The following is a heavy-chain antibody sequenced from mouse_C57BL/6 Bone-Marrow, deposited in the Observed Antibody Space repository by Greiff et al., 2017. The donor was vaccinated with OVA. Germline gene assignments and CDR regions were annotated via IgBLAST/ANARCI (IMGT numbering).Heavy chain of an antibody. V-gene: IGHV1-55*01. CDR3: ARPITTVVPYYYAMDY. D-gene: IGHD1-1*01. CDR1: GYTFTSYW. Sequence: QVQLKQPGAELVKPGASVKMSCKASGYTFTSYWITWVKQRPGQGLEWIGDIYPGSGSTNYNEKFKSKATLTVDTSSSTAYMQLSSLTSEDSAVYYCARPITTVVPYYYAMDYWGQGTSVTVSS. CDR2: IYPGSGST. J-gene: IGHJ4*01.